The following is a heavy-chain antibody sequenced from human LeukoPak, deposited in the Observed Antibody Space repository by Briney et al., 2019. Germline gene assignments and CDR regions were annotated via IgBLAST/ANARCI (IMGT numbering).Heavy chain of an antibody. Sequence: PGRSLRLSCAASGFTFDDYAMHWVRRAPGKGLEWVSGISWNSGSIGYADSVKGRFTISRDNAKNSLYLQMNSLRAEDTALYYCAKCSPYYYDSSGYYCPFDYWGQGTLVTVSS. CDR1: GFTFDDYA. V-gene: IGHV3-9*01. J-gene: IGHJ4*02. CDR3: AKCSPYYYDSSGYYCPFDY. CDR2: ISWNSGSI. D-gene: IGHD3-22*01.